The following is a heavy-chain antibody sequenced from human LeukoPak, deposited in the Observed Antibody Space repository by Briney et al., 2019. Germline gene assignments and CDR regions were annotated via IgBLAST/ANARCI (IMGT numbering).Heavy chain of an antibody. Sequence: ASVKASCKASGYTFTTYPINWVRQAPGQGLEWMGWISAHNGNTNYAQKLQGRVTMTTDTSTSTAYMELRSLRSDDTAVYYCARAVAGTLWGDYWGQGTLVTVSS. J-gene: IGHJ4*02. CDR3: ARAVAGTLWGDY. CDR2: ISAHNGNT. CDR1: GYTFTTYP. D-gene: IGHD6-19*01. V-gene: IGHV1-18*01.